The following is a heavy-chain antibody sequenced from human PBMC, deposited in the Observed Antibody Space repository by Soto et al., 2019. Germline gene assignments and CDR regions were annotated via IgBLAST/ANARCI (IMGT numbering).Heavy chain of an antibody. Sequence: GGSLRLSCAASGFTVSSNYMSWVRQAPGKGLEWVSVIYSGGSTYYADFVKGRFTISRHNSKNTLYLQMNSLRAEDTAVYYCAARYYDFWSGPPGAFDIWGQGTMVTVSS. CDR2: IYSGGST. CDR3: AARYYDFWSGPPGAFDI. D-gene: IGHD3-3*01. J-gene: IGHJ3*02. V-gene: IGHV3-53*04. CDR1: GFTVSSNY.